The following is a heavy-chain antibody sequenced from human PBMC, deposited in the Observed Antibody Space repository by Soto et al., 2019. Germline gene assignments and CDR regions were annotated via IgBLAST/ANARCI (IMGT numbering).Heavy chain of an antibody. Sequence: QVQLVQSGAEVKKPGASVKVSCKASGYTFSIFGINWVRQAPGQGLEWMGWISAYSGNTNYAQRFQGRVTMTTDTSTTTDYMELTSLRSDDTAVYYCARHLDNHGIEVWGQGTTVTVSS. CDR1: GYTFSIFG. J-gene: IGHJ6*02. D-gene: IGHD1-1*01. CDR3: ARHLDNHGIEV. V-gene: IGHV1-18*01. CDR2: ISAYSGNT.